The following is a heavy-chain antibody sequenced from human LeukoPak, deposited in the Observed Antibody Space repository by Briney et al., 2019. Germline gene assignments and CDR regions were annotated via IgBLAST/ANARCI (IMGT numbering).Heavy chain of an antibody. CDR3: ASAPSGTTHFDC. CDR1: GFILSSYS. V-gene: IGHV3-21*01. Sequence: GGSLRLSCAASGFILSSYSMNWVRQAPGKGLEWVSSISSSSSFIYNADSVKGRFTISRDNAKNSLYLQMNSLRAEDTAVYYCASAPSGTTHFDCWGQGTLVTVSS. CDR2: ISSSSSFI. J-gene: IGHJ4*02. D-gene: IGHD1-26*01.